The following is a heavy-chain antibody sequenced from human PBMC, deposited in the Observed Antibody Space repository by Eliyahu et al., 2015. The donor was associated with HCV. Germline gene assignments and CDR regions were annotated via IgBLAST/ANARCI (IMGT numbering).Heavy chain of an antibody. V-gene: IGHV3-72*01. CDR2: TRNKANSYTT. CDR3: ARGPLCSGGSCYFLPDY. CDR1: GFXFSDHY. Sequence: EVQLVESGGGLVQPGGSLRLSCAASGFXFSDHYMDWVRQAPGKGLGWVGRTRNKANSYTTEYAASVKGRFTISRDDSKNSLYLQMNSLKTEDTAVYYCARGPLCSGGSCYFLPDYWGQGTLVTVSS. D-gene: IGHD2-15*01. J-gene: IGHJ4*02.